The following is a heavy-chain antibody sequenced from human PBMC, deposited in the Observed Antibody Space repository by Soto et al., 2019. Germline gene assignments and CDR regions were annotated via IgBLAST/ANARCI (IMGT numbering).Heavy chain of an antibody. CDR3: ARAYHYDSSGSKGGAFDS. D-gene: IGHD3-22*01. V-gene: IGHV1-18*04. J-gene: IGHJ3*02. Sequence: QVKLVQSGAEVKKPGASVKVSCKASGYTFTSYGISWVRQAPGQGLEWMGWISAYNGNTNYAQNLQGRVTMTTDTSTSTAYMDLRSLRSDDTAVYYCARAYHYDSSGSKGGAFDSWGQGTMVTVSS. CDR2: ISAYNGNT. CDR1: GYTFTSYG.